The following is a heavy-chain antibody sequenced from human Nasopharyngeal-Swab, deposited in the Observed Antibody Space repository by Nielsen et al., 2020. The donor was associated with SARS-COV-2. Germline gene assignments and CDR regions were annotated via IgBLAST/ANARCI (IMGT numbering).Heavy chain of an antibody. J-gene: IGHJ4*02. D-gene: IGHD3-10*01. CDR2: IIPIFGTA. V-gene: IGHV1-69*01. CDR3: ASSAIWFGEFPFDY. Sequence: CVRQAPGQGLEWMGGIIPIFGTANYAQKFQGRVTITADESTSTAYMELSSLRSEDTAVYYCASSAIWFGEFPFDYWGQGTLVTVSS.